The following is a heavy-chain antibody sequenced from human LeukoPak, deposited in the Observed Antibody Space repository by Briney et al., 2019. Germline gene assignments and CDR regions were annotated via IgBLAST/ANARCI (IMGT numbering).Heavy chain of an antibody. Sequence: GRSLRLSCAASGFTFSSYGMHWVRQAPGKGLESVAVIWYDGSNKYYADSVKGRFTISRDNSKNTLYLQMNSLRAEDTAVYYCARGTYYYDSSGYLDYWGQGTLVTVSS. CDR3: ARGTYYYDSSGYLDY. CDR2: IWYDGSNK. J-gene: IGHJ4*02. D-gene: IGHD3-22*01. V-gene: IGHV3-33*01. CDR1: GFTFSSYG.